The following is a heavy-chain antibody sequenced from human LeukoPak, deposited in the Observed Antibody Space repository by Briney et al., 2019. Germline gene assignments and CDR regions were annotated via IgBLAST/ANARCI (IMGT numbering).Heavy chain of an antibody. J-gene: IGHJ4*02. CDR3: ARSPGSSGYYPHFDY. CDR1: GFTFSSYA. Sequence: GGSLRLSCAASGFTFSSYAMHWVRQVPGKGLEWVAVISYDGSNRYYADSVKGRFTISRDNSKNTLYLQMNSLRAEDTAVYYCARSPGSSGYYPHFDYWGQGTLVTVSS. D-gene: IGHD3-22*01. V-gene: IGHV3-30-3*01. CDR2: ISYDGSNR.